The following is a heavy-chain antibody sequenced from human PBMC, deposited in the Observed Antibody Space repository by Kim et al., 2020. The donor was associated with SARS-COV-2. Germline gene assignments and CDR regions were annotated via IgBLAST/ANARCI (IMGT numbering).Heavy chain of an antibody. Sequence: SVKVSCKASGGTFSSYAISWVRQAPGQGLEWMGGIIPSFGTVNYAQKFQGRVTITADESTSTAYMELSSLRSEDTAVYYCALLHGTGYSSSWQVYWGQGTLATVSS. CDR2: IIPSFGTV. D-gene: IGHD6-13*01. CDR3: ALLHGTGYSSSWQVY. CDR1: GGTFSSYA. J-gene: IGHJ4*02. V-gene: IGHV1-69*13.